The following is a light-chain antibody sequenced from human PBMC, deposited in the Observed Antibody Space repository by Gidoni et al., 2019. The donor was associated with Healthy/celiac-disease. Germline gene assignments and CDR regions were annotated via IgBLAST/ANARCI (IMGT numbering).Light chain of an antibody. CDR1: QSVSSN. Sequence: EIVMTHSPATLPVSPGELATLSCRASQSVSSNFAWYQQKPGQAPRLLIYGASTRATGIPARFRGSGSGTEFTLNISSLQSEDFAVYYCQQYNNWPQTFGQXTKVEIK. J-gene: IGKJ1*01. V-gene: IGKV3-15*01. CDR3: QQYNNWPQT. CDR2: GAS.